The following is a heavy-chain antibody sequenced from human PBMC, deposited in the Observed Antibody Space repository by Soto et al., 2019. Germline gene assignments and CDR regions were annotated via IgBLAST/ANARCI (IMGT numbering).Heavy chain of an antibody. Sequence: GESLKISCKGSGYSFTSYWIGWVRQMPGKGLEWMGIIYPGDSDTRYSPSFQGQVTISADKSISTAYLQWSSLKASDTAMYYCARLNEAYTRPYYFDYWGQGTLVTVSS. CDR2: IYPGDSDT. V-gene: IGHV5-51*01. D-gene: IGHD2-21*01. CDR3: ARLNEAYTRPYYFDY. J-gene: IGHJ4*02. CDR1: GYSFTSYW.